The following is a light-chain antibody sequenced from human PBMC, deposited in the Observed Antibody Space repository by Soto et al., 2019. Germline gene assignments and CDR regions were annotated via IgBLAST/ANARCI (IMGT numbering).Light chain of an antibody. CDR2: EVT. J-gene: IGLJ2*01. CDR1: TSDVGYNP. V-gene: IGLV2-23*02. Sequence: QSVLTQPASVSGAPGQSITISCTGATSDVGYNPVSWYQQHPGKAPKLIIYEVTKRPSGISDRFSGSKSGNTASLTISGLQAADEADYYCCSFLTSVVFGGGTKLTVL. CDR3: CSFLTSVV.